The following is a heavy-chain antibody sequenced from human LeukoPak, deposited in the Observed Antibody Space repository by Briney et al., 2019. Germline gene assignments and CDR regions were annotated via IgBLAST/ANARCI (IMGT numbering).Heavy chain of an antibody. V-gene: IGHV3-11*04. CDR3: ARLPPRAYYDFWRLYYFDY. CDR1: GFTFSDYY. CDR2: ISSSGSTI. Sequence: PGGSLRLSCAASGFTFSDYYMSWIRQAPGKGLEWVSYISSSGSTIYYADSVKGRFTISRDNAKNSLYPQMNSLRAEDTAVYYCARLPPRAYYDFWRLYYFDYWGQGTLVTVSS. J-gene: IGHJ4*02. D-gene: IGHD3-3*01.